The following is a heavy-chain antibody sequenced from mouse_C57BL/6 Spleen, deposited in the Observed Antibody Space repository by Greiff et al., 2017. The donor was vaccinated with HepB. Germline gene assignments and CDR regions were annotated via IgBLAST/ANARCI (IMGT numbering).Heavy chain of an antibody. D-gene: IGHD3-1*01. CDR2: IYPGDGDT. V-gene: IGHV1-80*01. CDR3: ARSGGLDYFDY. CDR1: GYAFSSYW. Sequence: SGAELVKPGASVKISCKASGYAFSSYWMNWVKQRPGKGLEWIGQIYPGDGDTNYNGKFKGKATLTADKSSSTAYMQLSSLTSEDSAVYFCARSGGLDYFDYWGQGTTLTVSS. J-gene: IGHJ2*01.